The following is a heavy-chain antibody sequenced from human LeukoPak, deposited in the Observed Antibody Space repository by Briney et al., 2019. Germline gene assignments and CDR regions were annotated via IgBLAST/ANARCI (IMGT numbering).Heavy chain of an antibody. Sequence: ASVKVSCKASGYTFSKFYIHWVRQAPGQGLEWMGLLNTQPNNDYTNYAQKFQGRVTLTRDMSTNTVYVKLSSLTSEDTAVYYCARTSSGYYAHFDLWGQGTLVTVS. CDR2: LNTQPNNDYT. V-gene: IGHV1-46*01. D-gene: IGHD3-22*01. J-gene: IGHJ4*02. CDR3: ARTSSGYYAHFDL. CDR1: GYTFSKFY.